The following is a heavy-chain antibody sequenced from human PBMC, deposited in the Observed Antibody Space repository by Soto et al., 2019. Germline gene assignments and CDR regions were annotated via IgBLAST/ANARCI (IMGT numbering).Heavy chain of an antibody. Sequence: SVKVSCKASGGTFSSYAISWVRQAPGQGLEWMGGIIPIFGTANYAQKFQGRVTITADESTSTAYMELSSLRSEDTAVYYCAREGSYCSGGSCYFSGFDPWGQGTLVTV. D-gene: IGHD2-15*01. CDR2: IIPIFGTA. CDR3: AREGSYCSGGSCYFSGFDP. CDR1: GGTFSSYA. J-gene: IGHJ5*02. V-gene: IGHV1-69*13.